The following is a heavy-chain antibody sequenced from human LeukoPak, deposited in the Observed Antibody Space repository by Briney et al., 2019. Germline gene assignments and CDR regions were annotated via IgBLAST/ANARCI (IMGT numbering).Heavy chain of an antibody. Sequence: PSETLSLTCTVSGGSISSCYWNWIRQTPGKGLEWIGYISYSGYTKYNPSLKSRVTMSVDTSKSQFSLKLSSVTAADTAVYYCARGPGTSALTYYFDSWGQGTLVTVSS. CDR3: ARGPGTSALTYYFDS. J-gene: IGHJ4*02. D-gene: IGHD4/OR15-4a*01. CDR1: GGSISSCY. CDR2: ISYSGYT. V-gene: IGHV4-59*01.